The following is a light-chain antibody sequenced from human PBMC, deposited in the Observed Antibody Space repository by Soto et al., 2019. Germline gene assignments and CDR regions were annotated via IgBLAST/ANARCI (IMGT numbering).Light chain of an antibody. CDR3: QQPGS. CDR1: QTVGVR. CDR2: EAS. J-gene: IGKJ4*01. Sequence: EIVLTQPPATLSSSPGERATLSCRASQTVGVRLAWYQHKPGQAPRLIIYEASNRAAGIPARFSGSGSGTDFTLTITSLEPEDFAIYYCQQPGSFGGGTKVDIK. V-gene: IGKV3-11*01.